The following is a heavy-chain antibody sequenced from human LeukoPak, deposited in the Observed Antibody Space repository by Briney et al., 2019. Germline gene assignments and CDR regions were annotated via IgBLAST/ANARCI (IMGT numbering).Heavy chain of an antibody. V-gene: IGHV4-38-2*01. Sequence: SETLSLTCAVSGYSISSGYYWGWIRQPPGKGLEWIGSIYHSGSTYYNPSLKSRVTISVDTSKNQFSLKLSSVTAADTAVDYCARQGVVSTTFDYWGQGTLVTVSS. D-gene: IGHD3-3*01. CDR3: ARQGVVSTTFDY. CDR2: IYHSGST. CDR1: GYSISSGYY. J-gene: IGHJ4*02.